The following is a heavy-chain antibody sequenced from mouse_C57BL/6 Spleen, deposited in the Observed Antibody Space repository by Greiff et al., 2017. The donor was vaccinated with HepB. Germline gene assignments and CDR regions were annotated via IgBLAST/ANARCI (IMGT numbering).Heavy chain of an antibody. D-gene: IGHD2-4*01. CDR1: GFTFSDYG. CDR2: ISSGSSTI. CDR3: ARWDYDGNAMDY. V-gene: IGHV5-17*01. Sequence: EVKLMESGGGLVKPGGSLKLSCAASGFTFSDYGMHWVRQAPEKGLEWVAYISSGSSTIYYADTVKGRFTISRDNAKNTLFLQMTSLRSEDTAMYYCARWDYDGNAMDYWGQGTSVTVSS. J-gene: IGHJ4*01.